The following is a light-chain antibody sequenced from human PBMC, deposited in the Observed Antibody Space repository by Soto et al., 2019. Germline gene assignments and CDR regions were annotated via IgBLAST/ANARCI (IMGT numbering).Light chain of an antibody. J-gene: IGKJ1*01. CDR1: QSISSW. V-gene: IGKV1-5*03. CDR2: KAS. CDR3: YQYNSYSWT. Sequence: DIQMTQSPSTLSASVGDRVTITCRASQSISSWLAWYQQKPGKDPKLLIYKASSLESGVPSRFSGSGSGTEFTLTISSLLPDDFATSYCYQYNSYSWTYGQGTKVEIK.